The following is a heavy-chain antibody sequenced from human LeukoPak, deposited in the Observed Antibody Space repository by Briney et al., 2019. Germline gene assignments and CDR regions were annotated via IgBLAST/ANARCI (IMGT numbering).Heavy chain of an antibody. V-gene: IGHV3-7*01. Sequence: GGSLRLSCAASGFTFSSYWMSWVRQAPGKGLEWVANINQDGSEKYYVDSVKGRFTISRDNAKNSLYLQMNSLRAEDTAVYYCARVGVLLWFGELLTPYDAFDIWGQGTMVTVSS. CDR1: GFTFSSYW. D-gene: IGHD3-10*01. J-gene: IGHJ3*02. CDR2: INQDGSEK. CDR3: ARVGVLLWFGELLTPYDAFDI.